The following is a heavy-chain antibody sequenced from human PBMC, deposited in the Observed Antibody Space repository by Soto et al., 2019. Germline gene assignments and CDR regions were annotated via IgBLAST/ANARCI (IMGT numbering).Heavy chain of an antibody. D-gene: IGHD3-10*01. Sequence: SETLSLTCTVSGGSISSGDYYWSWIRQPPGKGLEWIGYIYYSGSTNYNPSLKSRVTISLDTSKNQFSLKLSSVTAADTAVYYCARLGVIRGVNFRVYPLFMDVWGQGTTVTVS. J-gene: IGHJ6*02. V-gene: IGHV4-61*08. CDR2: IYYSGST. CDR1: GGSISSGDYY. CDR3: ARLGVIRGVNFRVYPLFMDV.